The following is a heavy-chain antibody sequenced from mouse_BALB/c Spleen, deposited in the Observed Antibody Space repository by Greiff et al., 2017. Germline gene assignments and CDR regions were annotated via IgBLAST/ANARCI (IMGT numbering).Heavy chain of an antibody. CDR2: IWGDGST. J-gene: IGHJ4*01. D-gene: IGHD2-2*01. Sequence: VMLVESGPGLVAPSQSLSITCTVSGFSLTGYGVNWVRQPPGKGLEWLGMIWGDGSTDYNSALKSRLSISKDNSKSQVFLKMNSLQTDDTARYYCARVDGYDPYAMDYWGQGTSVTVSS. CDR3: ARVDGYDPYAMDY. V-gene: IGHV2-6-7*01. CDR1: GFSLTGYG.